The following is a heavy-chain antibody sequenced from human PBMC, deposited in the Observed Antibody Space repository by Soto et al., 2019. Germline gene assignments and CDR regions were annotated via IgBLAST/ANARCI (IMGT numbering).Heavy chain of an antibody. J-gene: IGHJ5*02. D-gene: IGHD4-17*01. Sequence: KTSETLSLTCTISGASISSSNWCSWVRQPPGKGLEWIGDIYHSETANYNPSLQSRVTISLDKPKNQFSLKLKSATATDTATYFCARWDAGDYFDAWGQGTLVTVSS. CDR3: ARWDAGDYFDA. CDR2: IYHSETA. CDR1: GASISSSNW. V-gene: IGHV4-4*02.